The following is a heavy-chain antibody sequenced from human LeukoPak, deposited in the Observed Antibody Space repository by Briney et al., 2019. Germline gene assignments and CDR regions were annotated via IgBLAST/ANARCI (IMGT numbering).Heavy chain of an antibody. CDR2: IYPGDSDT. CDR1: GYSFTSYW. CDR3: ARTLGYCSGGSCYSRGWFDP. Sequence: GESLKISCKGSGYSFTSYWIGWVRQMPGKGLEWMGIIYPGDSDTRYNPSFQGQVTISADKSISTAYLQWSSLKASDTAMYYCARTLGYCSGGSCYSRGWFDPWGQGTLVTVSS. D-gene: IGHD2-15*01. V-gene: IGHV5-51*01. J-gene: IGHJ5*02.